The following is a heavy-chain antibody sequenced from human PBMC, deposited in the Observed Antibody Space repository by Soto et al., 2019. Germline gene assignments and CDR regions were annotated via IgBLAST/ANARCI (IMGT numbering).Heavy chain of an antibody. CDR1: GGSISSSSYY. D-gene: IGHD6-13*01. Sequence: SETLSLTCTVSGGSISSSSYYWGWIRQPPGKGLEWIGSIYYSGSTYYNPSLKSRVTISVDTSKNQFSLKLSSVTAADTAVYYCARRTAAESFWFDPWGQGTLVTVSS. J-gene: IGHJ5*02. V-gene: IGHV4-39*01. CDR3: ARRTAAESFWFDP. CDR2: IYYSGST.